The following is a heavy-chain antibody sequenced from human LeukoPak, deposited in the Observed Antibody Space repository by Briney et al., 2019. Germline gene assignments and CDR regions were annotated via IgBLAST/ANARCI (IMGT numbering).Heavy chain of an antibody. J-gene: IGHJ2*01. CDR2: IYYSGST. D-gene: IGHD4-17*01. CDR1: GGSVSSGSYY. CDR3: AREGDYGDYLRWVYFDL. Sequence: PSETLSLTCTVSGGSVSSGSYYWSWIRQPPGKGLEWIGYIYYSGSTNYNPSLKSRVTISVDTSKNQFSLKLSSVTAADTAVYYCAREGDYGDYLRWVYFDLGGRGTLVTVSS. V-gene: IGHV4-61*01.